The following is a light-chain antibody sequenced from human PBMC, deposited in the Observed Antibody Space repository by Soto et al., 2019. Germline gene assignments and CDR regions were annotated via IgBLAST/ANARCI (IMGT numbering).Light chain of an antibody. CDR3: QQYDTSPRT. V-gene: IGKV3-20*01. CDR2: GAS. J-gene: IGKJ1*01. Sequence: EVMLTQSPGTLSLSPGERATLSCRASQSVSSNYLAWYPQKSGQAPRLLIYGASNRATGIPDRFSGSGSGTDFTLTTRRLEPEDFAVYYCQQYDTSPRTVGQGTKVEFK. CDR1: QSVSSNY.